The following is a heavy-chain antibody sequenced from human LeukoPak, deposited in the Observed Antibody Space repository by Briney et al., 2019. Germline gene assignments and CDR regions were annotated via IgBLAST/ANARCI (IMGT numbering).Heavy chain of an antibody. D-gene: IGHD3-16*01. CDR1: GGSISSGNW. J-gene: IGHJ3*02. V-gene: IGHV4-4*02. CDR3: ARHAGNYGGAFDI. Sequence: SGTLSLTCAVSGGSISSGNWWSWVRQPPGKGLEWIGEFYDGWSTNYNPSLKSRVTMSLDTSENHSSLKVNSVTAADTAVYYCARHAGNYGGAFDIWGQGTTVTVSS. CDR2: FYDGWST.